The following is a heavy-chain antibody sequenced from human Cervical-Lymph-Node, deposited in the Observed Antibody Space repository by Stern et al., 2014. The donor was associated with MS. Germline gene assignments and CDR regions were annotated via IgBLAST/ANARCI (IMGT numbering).Heavy chain of an antibody. J-gene: IGHJ4*02. CDR1: GFTFSSYS. Sequence: EVQLVESEGGLVKPGGSLRLSCAASGFTFSSYSMNWVRQAPGQGLEWVAFISSGGSYISYADSLKGRFTISRDNAKNSLYLQMNSLRAEDTAVYYCARGRGGNYRYYFDYWGQGTLVTVSS. CDR3: ARGRGGNYRYYFDY. CDR2: ISSGGSYI. D-gene: IGHD4-23*01. V-gene: IGHV3-21*01.